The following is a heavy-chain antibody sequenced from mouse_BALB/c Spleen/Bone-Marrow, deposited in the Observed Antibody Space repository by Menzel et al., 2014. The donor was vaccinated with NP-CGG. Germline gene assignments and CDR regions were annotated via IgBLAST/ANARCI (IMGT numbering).Heavy chain of an antibody. CDR1: GYTFTSYW. D-gene: IGHD1-1*01. V-gene: IGHV1-5*01. CDR3: TRGITTVVATRAMDY. Sequence: EVQGVESGTVLARPGASVKMSCKASGYTFTSYWIHWVKQRPGQGLEWIGAIYPGNSDTSYNQKFKGKAKLTAVTSTSTAYMDLSSLTNEDSAVYYCTRGITTVVATRAMDYWGQGTSVTVSS. CDR2: IYPGNSDT. J-gene: IGHJ4*01.